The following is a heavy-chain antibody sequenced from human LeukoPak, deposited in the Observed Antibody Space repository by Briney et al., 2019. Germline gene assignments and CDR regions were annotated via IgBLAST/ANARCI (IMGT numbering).Heavy chain of an antibody. V-gene: IGHV1-69*13. CDR1: GGTFSSYA. D-gene: IGHD2-2*01. J-gene: IGHJ6*03. Sequence: SVNLSCKASGGTFSSYAISWVRQAPGQGLEWMGGIIPIFGTANYAQNFQGRVTITADESTSTAYMELSSLRSEDTAVYYCASTPPRCSSTSCYGDYYYYYYMDVWGKGTTVTVSS. CDR2: IIPIFGTA. CDR3: ASTPPRCSSTSCYGDYYYYYYMDV.